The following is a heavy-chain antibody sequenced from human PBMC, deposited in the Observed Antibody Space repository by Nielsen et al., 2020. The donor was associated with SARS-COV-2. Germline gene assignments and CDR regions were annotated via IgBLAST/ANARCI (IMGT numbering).Heavy chain of an antibody. CDR3: ARGPEQQLALDY. CDR2: INHSGST. D-gene: IGHD6-13*01. J-gene: IGHJ4*02. V-gene: IGHV4-39*07. CDR1: GGSISSSNYY. Sequence: SETLSLTCTVSGGSISSSNYYWGWIRQPPGKGLEWIGEINHSGSTNYNPSLKSRVTISVDTSKNEFSLKLSSVTAADTAVYYCARGPEQQLALDYWGQGTLVTVSS.